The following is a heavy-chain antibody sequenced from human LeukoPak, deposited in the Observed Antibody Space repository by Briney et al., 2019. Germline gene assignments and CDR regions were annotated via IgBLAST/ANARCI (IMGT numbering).Heavy chain of an antibody. V-gene: IGHV3-23*01. J-gene: IGHJ4*02. D-gene: IGHD3-9*01. CDR2: ISGSGGST. CDR3: AKDLIPYDILTGAFDY. Sequence: GGSLRLSGAASGFTFSSYAMSWVRQAPGKGLEWVSAISGSGGSTYYADSVKGRFTISRDNSKNTLYLQMNSLRAEDTAVYYCAKDLIPYDILTGAFDYWGQGTLVTVSS. CDR1: GFTFSSYA.